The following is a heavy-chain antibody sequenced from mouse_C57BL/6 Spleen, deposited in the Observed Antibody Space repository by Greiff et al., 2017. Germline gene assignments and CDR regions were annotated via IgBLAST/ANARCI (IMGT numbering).Heavy chain of an antibody. V-gene: IGHV1-69*01. Sequence: VQLQQPGAELVMPGASVKLSCKASGYTFTSYWMHWVKQRPGQGLEWIGEIDPSDSYTNYNQKFKGKSTLTVDKSSSTAYMQLSSLTSKDSAVYYCARDCGSSRGAYWGQGTLVTVSA. CDR3: ARDCGSSRGAY. CDR2: IDPSDSYT. CDR1: GYTFTSYW. D-gene: IGHD1-1*01. J-gene: IGHJ3*01.